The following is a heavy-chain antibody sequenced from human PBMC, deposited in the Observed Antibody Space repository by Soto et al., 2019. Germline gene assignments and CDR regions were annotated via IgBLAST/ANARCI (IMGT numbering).Heavy chain of an antibody. CDR1: GGSISSGDYY. J-gene: IGHJ4*02. Sequence: SETLSLTCTVSGGSISSGDYYWSWISQPAGKGLEWIGYIYYSGSTYYNPSLKSRVTISVDTSKNQFSLKLSSVTAADTAVYYCARSRVGLRFGEFGYYFDYWGQGTLVTVSS. CDR3: ARSRVGLRFGEFGYYFDY. V-gene: IGHV4-30-4*01. CDR2: IYYSGST. D-gene: IGHD3-10*01.